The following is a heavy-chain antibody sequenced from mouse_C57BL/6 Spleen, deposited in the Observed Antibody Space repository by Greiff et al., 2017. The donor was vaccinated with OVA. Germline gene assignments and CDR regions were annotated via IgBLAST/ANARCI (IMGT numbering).Heavy chain of an antibody. CDR3: TSRGTTVDRYYLDY. CDR1: GYTFTDYE. CDR2: IDPETGGT. V-gene: IGHV1-15*01. J-gene: IGHJ2*02. D-gene: IGHD1-1*01. Sequence: VQLQQSGAELVRPGASVTLSCKASGYTFTDYEMHWVKQTPVHGLEWIGAIDPETGGTAYNQKFKGKAILTADKSSSTAYMELRSLTSEDTAVYSCTSRGTTVDRYYLDYWGQGTSLTVSS.